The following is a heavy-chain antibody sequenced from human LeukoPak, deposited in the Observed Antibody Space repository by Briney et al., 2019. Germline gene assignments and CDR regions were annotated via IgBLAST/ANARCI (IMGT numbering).Heavy chain of an antibody. CDR1: GFTFDDYA. J-gene: IGHJ6*02. Sequence: PGGSLRLSCAASGFTFDDYAMHWVRQAPGKGLEWVSLISGDGGSTYYADSVKGRFTISRDNSKNSLYLQMNSLRTEDTALSYCAKDLETTVHGMGVWGQGTTVTVSS. V-gene: IGHV3-43*02. CDR2: ISGDGGST. D-gene: IGHD4-17*01. CDR3: AKDLETTVHGMGV.